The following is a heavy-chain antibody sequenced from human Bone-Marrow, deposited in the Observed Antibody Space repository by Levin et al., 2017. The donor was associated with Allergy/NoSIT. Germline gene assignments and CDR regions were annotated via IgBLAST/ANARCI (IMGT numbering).Heavy chain of an antibody. CDR3: ARDGFMVRGVFDYDYYYAMDV. V-gene: IGHV3-74*01. CDR2: INSDGSAT. J-gene: IGHJ6*02. Sequence: SGGSLRLSCTASGFTFSTYWMHWVRQAPGKGPVWVSRINSDGSATTYADSVKGRFTISRDNAKNTLHLEMNSLRAEDTAVYYCARDGFMVRGVFDYDYYYAMDVWGQGTTVIVSS. CDR1: GFTFSTYW. D-gene: IGHD3-10*01.